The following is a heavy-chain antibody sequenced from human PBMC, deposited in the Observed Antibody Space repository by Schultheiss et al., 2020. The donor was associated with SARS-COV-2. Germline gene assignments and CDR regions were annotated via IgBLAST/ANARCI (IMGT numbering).Heavy chain of an antibody. CDR2: ISYDGSNK. D-gene: IGHD6-19*01. V-gene: IGHV3-30*03. J-gene: IGHJ2*01. Sequence: GGSLRLSCAASGFTFSSYGMHWVRQAPGKGLEWVAVISYDGSNKYYADSVKGRFTISRDNSKNTLYLQMNSLKTEDTAVYYCTIQQWLDLWYFDLWGRGTLVTVSS. CDR3: TIQQWLDLWYFDL. CDR1: GFTFSSYG.